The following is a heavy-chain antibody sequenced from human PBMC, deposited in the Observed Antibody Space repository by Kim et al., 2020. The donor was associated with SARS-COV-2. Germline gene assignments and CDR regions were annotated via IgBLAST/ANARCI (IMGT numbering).Heavy chain of an antibody. Sequence: GGSLRLSCTASGFTFGDYAMSWFRQAPGKGLEWVGFIRSKAYGGTTEYAASVKGRFTISRDDSKSIAYLQMNSLKTEDTAVYYCTRAYGRLGELSLFPRGVYYYYGMDVWGQGTTVTVSS. D-gene: IGHD3-16*02. CDR3: TRAYGRLGELSLFPRGVYYYYGMDV. J-gene: IGHJ6*02. CDR2: IRSKAYGGTT. CDR1: GFTFGDYA. V-gene: IGHV3-49*03.